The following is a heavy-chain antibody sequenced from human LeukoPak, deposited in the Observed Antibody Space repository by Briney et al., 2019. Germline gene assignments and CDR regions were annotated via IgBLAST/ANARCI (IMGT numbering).Heavy chain of an antibody. CDR3: ARMSSSGYFL. J-gene: IGHJ4*02. CDR1: GFTFSNYW. V-gene: IGHV3-7*01. Sequence: GGSLRLSCAASGFTFSNYWMSWVRQAPGKGLEWVADIKQDGSDKYFVDSTRGRFTISRDNAKKSLYLQMNSLRAEDTAVYYCARMSSSGYFLWGQGALVTVSS. CDR2: IKQDGSDK. D-gene: IGHD3-22*01.